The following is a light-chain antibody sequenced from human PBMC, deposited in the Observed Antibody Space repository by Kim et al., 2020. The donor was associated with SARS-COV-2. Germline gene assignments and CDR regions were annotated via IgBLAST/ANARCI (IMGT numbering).Light chain of an antibody. Sequence: IKLTQSPSSLSASVGDRVIITCRASQAIINHLAWYQQKPGKAPKLLIYDATTLQSGVSSRFSGSGFGTDFTLTISSLQPEDVATYYCQQLNTYPLTFGGGTKVDIK. CDR3: QQLNTYPLT. V-gene: IGKV1-9*01. CDR1: QAIINH. CDR2: DAT. J-gene: IGKJ4*01.